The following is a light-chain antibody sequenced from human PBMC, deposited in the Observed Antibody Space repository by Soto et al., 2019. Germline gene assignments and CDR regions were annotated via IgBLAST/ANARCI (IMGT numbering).Light chain of an antibody. CDR3: MQRTHCPIT. CDR2: KVS. J-gene: IGKJ5*01. CDR1: QSLVHSDGIAY. V-gene: IGKV2-30*02. Sequence: VVMIQSPLSLPVTLGQPASISCRSNQSLVHSDGIAYFSWFQQRPGRSPXRLXYKVSNRDSGVPARFSSSGSGTEVALKISRVEPEEVGVYYCMQRTHCPITFGQGTRLEI.